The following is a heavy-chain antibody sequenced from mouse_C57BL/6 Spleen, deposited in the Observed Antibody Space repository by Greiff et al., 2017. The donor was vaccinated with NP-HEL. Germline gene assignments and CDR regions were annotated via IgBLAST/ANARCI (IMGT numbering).Heavy chain of an antibody. V-gene: IGHV1-9*01. CDR2: ILPGCGST. CDR3: ANCKRAMDY. Sequence: VQLQQSGAELMKPGPSVKLSCKATGYSFTGYWIEWLNQRLGHGLEWFGEILPGCGSTNYNEKLKGKASFTADTSSNSAYMQLSSLTTENSAIYCCANCKRAMDYWGQGTSVTVSS. CDR1: GYSFTGYW. J-gene: IGHJ4*01.